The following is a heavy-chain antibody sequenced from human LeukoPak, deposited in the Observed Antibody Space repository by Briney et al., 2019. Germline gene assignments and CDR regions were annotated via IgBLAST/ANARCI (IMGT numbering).Heavy chain of an antibody. D-gene: IGHD3-22*01. Sequence: GGSLRLSCAASGFTFSDYYMSWIRQAPGKGLEWVSYISTSSSYTNYADSVKGRFTISRDNVKSSLYLQVNSLRAEDTAVYYCARGPSERYYESSGYYYFDYWGQGTLVTVSS. V-gene: IGHV3-11*06. CDR3: ARGPSERYYESSGYYYFDY. CDR2: ISTSSSYT. CDR1: GFTFSDYY. J-gene: IGHJ4*02.